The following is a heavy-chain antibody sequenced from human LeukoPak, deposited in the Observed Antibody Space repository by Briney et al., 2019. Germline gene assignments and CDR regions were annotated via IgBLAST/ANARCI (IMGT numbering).Heavy chain of an antibody. D-gene: IGHD2-21*01. J-gene: IGHJ4*02. V-gene: IGHV3-23*01. Sequence: PGGSLRLSCEASGVTFTNYAMSWVRQAPGKGLDFVSSISNSGETTNYADSVKGRFTISRDNSKNTLYLQMNSLRAEDTAVCYCARGLWWSKYYFDYWGQGTLVTVSS. CDR1: GVTFTNYA. CDR3: ARGLWWSKYYFDY. CDR2: ISNSGETT.